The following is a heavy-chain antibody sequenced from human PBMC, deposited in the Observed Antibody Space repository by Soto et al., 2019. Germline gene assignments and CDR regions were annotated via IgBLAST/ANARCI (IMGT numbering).Heavy chain of an antibody. CDR1: RFTFSTYE. V-gene: IGHV3-48*03. D-gene: IGHD2-2*01. J-gene: IGHJ4*02. CDR3: VRYCSSTLCNGVATRPFDY. Sequence: GSLRLSCAASRFTFSTYEMHWLRQAPGKXLEWVSYISSGGDTVHYADSVKGRFTISRDNTRNSLYLQMNSLRDEDTALYYCVRYCSSTLCNGVATRPFDYWGQGTLVTVFS. CDR2: ISSGGDTV.